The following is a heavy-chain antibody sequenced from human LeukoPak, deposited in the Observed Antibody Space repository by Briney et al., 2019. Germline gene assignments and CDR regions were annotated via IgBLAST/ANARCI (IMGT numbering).Heavy chain of an antibody. J-gene: IGHJ6*03. CDR1: GGSISSYY. CDR2: IYYSGST. Sequence: SETLSLTCTVSGGSISSYYWSWIRQPPGEGLEWIGNIYYSGSTNYNPSLKSRVTISVDTSKNQFSLKLSSVTAADTAVYYCTRGSIAYYYMDVWGKGTTVTVSS. CDR3: TRGSIAYYYMDV. D-gene: IGHD3-22*01. V-gene: IGHV4-59*01.